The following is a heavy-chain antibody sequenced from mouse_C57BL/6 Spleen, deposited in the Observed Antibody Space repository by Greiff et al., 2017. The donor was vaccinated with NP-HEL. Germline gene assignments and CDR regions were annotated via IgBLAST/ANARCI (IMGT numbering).Heavy chain of an antibody. CDR2: IYPGNSDT. CDR1: GYTFTSYW. D-gene: IGHD2-4*01. CDR3: TIYYDYDRWFAY. V-gene: IGHV1-5*01. Sequence: EVQLQQSGTVLARPGASVKMSCKTSGYTFTSYWMHWVKQRPGQGLEWIGAIYPGNSDTSYNQKFKGKAKLTAVTSASTAYMELSSLTNEDSAVYYCTIYYDYDRWFAYWGQGTLVTVSA. J-gene: IGHJ3*01.